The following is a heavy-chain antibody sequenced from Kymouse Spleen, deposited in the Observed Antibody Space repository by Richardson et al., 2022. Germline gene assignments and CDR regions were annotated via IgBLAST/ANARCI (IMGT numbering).Heavy chain of an antibody. CDR1: GFTFSSYS. J-gene: IGHJ6*02. V-gene: IGHV3-21*03. CDR3: ARGDYYDSSGYYPYYYYYGMDV. CDR2: ISSSSSYI. D-gene: IGHD3-22*01. Sequence: EVQLVESGGGLVKPGGSLRLSCAASGFTFSSYSMNWVRQAPGKGLEWVSSISSSSSYIYYADSVKGRFTISRDNAKNSLYLQMNSLRAEDTAVYYCARGDYYDSSGYYPYYYYYGMDVWGQGTTVTVSS.